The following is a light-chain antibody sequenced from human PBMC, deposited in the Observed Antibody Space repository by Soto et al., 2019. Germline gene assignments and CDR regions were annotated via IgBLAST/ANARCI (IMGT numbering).Light chain of an antibody. CDR2: GAS. CDR1: QSVSSSY. Sequence: EIVLTQSPGTLSLSPGERATLSCRASQSVSSSYLAWYQHKPGQAPRLLIYGASSRATGIPDRFSGSGSGTDFTLTISRLEPEDFAMYYCQQYGSSPFTFGPGTKVDI. V-gene: IGKV3-20*01. CDR3: QQYGSSPFT. J-gene: IGKJ3*01.